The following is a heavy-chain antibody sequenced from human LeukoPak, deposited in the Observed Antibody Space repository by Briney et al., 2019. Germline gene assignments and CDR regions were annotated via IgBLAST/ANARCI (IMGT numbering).Heavy chain of an antibody. D-gene: IGHD2-2*01. V-gene: IGHV3-30-3*01. Sequence: GGSLRLSCAASGFTFSSYAMDWVRQAPGKGLEWVAVISYDGSNKYYADSVKGRFTISRDNSKNTLYLQMNSLRAEDTAVYYCARDMEYCSSTSCYYNWFDPWGQGTLVTVSS. CDR3: ARDMEYCSSTSCYYNWFDP. CDR1: GFTFSSYA. CDR2: ISYDGSNK. J-gene: IGHJ5*02.